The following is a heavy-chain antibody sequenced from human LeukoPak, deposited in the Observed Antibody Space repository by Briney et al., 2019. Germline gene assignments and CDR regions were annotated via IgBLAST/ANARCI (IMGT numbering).Heavy chain of an antibody. D-gene: IGHD2-2*01. CDR3: AKWAVGYCSSTSCYYDY. Sequence: GGSLRLSCAASGFTFSSYAMSWFRQAPGKGLEWVSAISGSGGSTYYADSVKGRFTISRDNSKNTLYLQMNSLRAEDTAVYYCAKWAVGYCSSTSCYYDYWGQGTLVTVSS. CDR1: GFTFSSYA. J-gene: IGHJ4*02. CDR2: ISGSGGST. V-gene: IGHV3-23*01.